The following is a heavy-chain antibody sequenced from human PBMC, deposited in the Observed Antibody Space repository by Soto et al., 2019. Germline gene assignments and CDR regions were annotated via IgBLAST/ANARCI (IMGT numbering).Heavy chain of an antibody. CDR3: AKDSSGFHP. D-gene: IGHD6-25*01. CDR1: GFLISDNYF. V-gene: IGHV4-38-2*02. CDR2: IYHNGDT. J-gene: IGHJ5*02. Sequence: SETLSLTCTVSGFLISDNYFWGWIRQPPGKGLEWLGSIYHNGDTRYNPSLKSPVTISVDTSKNQFTLRVTSVTAADTAVYFCAKDSSGFHPRSQATLLTLSS.